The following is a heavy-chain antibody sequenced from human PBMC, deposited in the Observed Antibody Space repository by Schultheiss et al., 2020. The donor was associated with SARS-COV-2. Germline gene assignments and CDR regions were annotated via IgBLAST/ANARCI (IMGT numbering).Heavy chain of an antibody. J-gene: IGHJ4*02. D-gene: IGHD5-12*01. V-gene: IGHV4-38-2*01. CDR3: ARGVRVATNFDY. Sequence: SETLSLTCAVSGYSISSGYYWGWIRQPPGKGLEWIGYIYYSGSTNYNPSLKSRVTISVDTSKNQFSLKLSSVTAADTAVYYCARGVRVATNFDYWGQGTLVTVSS. CDR1: GYSISSGYY. CDR2: IYYSGST.